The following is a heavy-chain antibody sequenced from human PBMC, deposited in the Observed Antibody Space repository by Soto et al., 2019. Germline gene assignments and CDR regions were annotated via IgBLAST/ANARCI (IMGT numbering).Heavy chain of an antibody. CDR3: ARDRRMAYFFMNHYSSNSMDV. V-gene: IGHV4-31*03. CDR2: IYYSGST. D-gene: IGHD2-15*01. J-gene: IGHJ6*03. CDR1: GGSISSGGYY. Sequence: SETLSLTGTVSGGSISSGGYYWSWIRHHPGKGLEWIGYIYYSGSTYYNPSLKSRVTISVDTSKNQFSLKLSSVTAADTAVYYCARDRRMAYFFMNHYSSNSMDVRCKAIT.